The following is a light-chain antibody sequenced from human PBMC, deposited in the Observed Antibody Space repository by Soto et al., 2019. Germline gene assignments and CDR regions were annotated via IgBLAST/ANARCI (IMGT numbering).Light chain of an antibody. V-gene: IGKV3-20*01. CDR1: QSVSSSY. Sequence: EVVLTQSPVTLSLSPGERATLSCRASQSVSSSYLAWYQQKPGQAPRLLIYGASSRATGIPDRFSGSGSGTDFTLTISCLQSEDFATYYCQQYYSYPLFGQGTRLEI. J-gene: IGKJ5*01. CDR3: QQYYSYPL. CDR2: GAS.